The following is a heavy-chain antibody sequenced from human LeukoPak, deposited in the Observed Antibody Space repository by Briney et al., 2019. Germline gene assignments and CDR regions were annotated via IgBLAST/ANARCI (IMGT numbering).Heavy chain of an antibody. CDR3: AREKGSTFSY. V-gene: IGHV4-39*07. CDR2: IYYSGST. D-gene: IGHD2-15*01. Sequence: SETLSLTCTVSGGSISSSSYYWGWIRQPPGKGLEWIGSIYYSGSTYYNPSLKSRVTISVDTSKNQFSLKLSSVTAADTAVYYCAREKGSTFSYWGQGTLVTVSS. CDR1: GGSISSSSYY. J-gene: IGHJ4*02.